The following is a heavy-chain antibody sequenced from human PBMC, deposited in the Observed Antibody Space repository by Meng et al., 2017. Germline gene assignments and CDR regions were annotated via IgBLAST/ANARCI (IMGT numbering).Heavy chain of an antibody. CDR3: ASMGY. Sequence: VQLVGSGGGLVQPGGSLRLSCAASGFTFSSYAMHWVRQAPGKGLEWVAVISYDGSNKYYADSVKGRFTISRDNSKNTLYLQMNSLRAEDTAVYYCASMGYWGQGTLVTVSS. J-gene: IGHJ4*02. CDR1: GFTFSSYA. CDR2: ISYDGSNK. D-gene: IGHD3-10*01. V-gene: IGHV3-30*01.